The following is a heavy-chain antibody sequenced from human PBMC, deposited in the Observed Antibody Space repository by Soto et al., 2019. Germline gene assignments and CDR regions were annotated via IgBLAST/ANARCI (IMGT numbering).Heavy chain of an antibody. V-gene: IGHV5-10-1*01. CDR2: IDPSDSYT. J-gene: IGHJ4*02. D-gene: IGHD4-17*01. Sequence: PGESLKISCKGSGHSFTSYWISWVRQMPGKGLEWMGRIDPSDSYTNYSPSFQGHVTISADKSISTAYLQWSSLKASDTAMYYCARHPTGDTPYDYWGQGTLVTVSS. CDR1: GHSFTSYW. CDR3: ARHPTGDTPYDY.